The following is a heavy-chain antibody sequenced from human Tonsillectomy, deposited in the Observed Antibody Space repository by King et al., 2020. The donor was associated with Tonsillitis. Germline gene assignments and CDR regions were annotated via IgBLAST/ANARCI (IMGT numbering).Heavy chain of an antibody. D-gene: IGHD2-15*01. CDR1: GGSFSGYY. Sequence: VQLQQWGAGLLNPSETLCLTCAVYGGSFSGYYWSWIRQPPGKGLEWIGEINHSGSTNYNPSLKSRVTISVDTSKNQFSLKLSSVTAADTAVYYCARVCGRVQYYFDYWGQGTLVTVSS. J-gene: IGHJ4*02. V-gene: IGHV4-34*01. CDR2: INHSGST. CDR3: ARVCGRVQYYFDY.